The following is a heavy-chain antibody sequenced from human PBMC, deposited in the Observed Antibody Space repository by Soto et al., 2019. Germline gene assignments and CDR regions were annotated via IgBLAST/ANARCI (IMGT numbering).Heavy chain of an antibody. Sequence: SETLSLTCTVSGGSISSYYWSWIRQPPGKGLEWIGYIYYSGSTNYNPSLKSRVTISVDTSKNQFSLKLSSVTAADTAVYYCARRNSSAPQPFDYWGQGTLVT. CDR1: GGSISSYY. V-gene: IGHV4-59*08. D-gene: IGHD6-19*01. CDR3: ARRNSSAPQPFDY. J-gene: IGHJ4*02. CDR2: IYYSGST.